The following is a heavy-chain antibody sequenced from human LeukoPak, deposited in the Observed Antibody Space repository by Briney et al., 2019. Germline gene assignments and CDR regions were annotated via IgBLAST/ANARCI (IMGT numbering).Heavy chain of an antibody. CDR1: GFTFSGSA. CDR3: AKGWFGFSVIDY. J-gene: IGHJ4*02. CDR2: VRSKANTYAT. Sequence: GGSLKLSCAASGFTFSGSAMHWVRQASGKGLEWVGRVRSKANTYATAYAASVKGRFTISRDDSKNTAYLRMNSLKTEDTAVYYCAKGWFGFSVIDYWGQGTPVTVSS. V-gene: IGHV3-73*01. D-gene: IGHD3-10*01.